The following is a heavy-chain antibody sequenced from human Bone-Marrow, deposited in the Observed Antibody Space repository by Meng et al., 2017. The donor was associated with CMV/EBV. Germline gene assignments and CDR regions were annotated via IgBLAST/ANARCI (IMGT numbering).Heavy chain of an antibody. Sequence: ASVKVSCKASGYTFTGYYMHWVRQAPGQGLEWVGWINPNSGGTDSAQEFQGRVTVTRDTSISTVYMELSWLRSGDTAVYYCARGSGCYFGNWFDPWGQGTRVTVSS. CDR2: INPNSGGT. D-gene: IGHD1-26*01. V-gene: IGHV1-2*02. J-gene: IGHJ5*02. CDR1: GYTFTGYY. CDR3: ARGSGCYFGNWFDP.